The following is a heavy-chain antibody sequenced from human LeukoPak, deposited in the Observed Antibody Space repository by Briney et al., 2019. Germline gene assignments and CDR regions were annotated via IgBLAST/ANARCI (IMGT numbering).Heavy chain of an antibody. CDR3: ARVLLRYSSGSERWFDP. V-gene: IGHV3-48*03. CDR1: GFTFRTSE. CDR2: ISSSGNTI. D-gene: IGHD6-19*01. Sequence: PGGSLRLPCAASGFTFRTSEMSWARQAPGKGLEWISYISSSGNTIYYADSVKGRFTISRDNAQNSIYLQMNNLRAEDTALYYCARVLLRYSSGSERWFDPWGQGTLVTVSS. J-gene: IGHJ5*02.